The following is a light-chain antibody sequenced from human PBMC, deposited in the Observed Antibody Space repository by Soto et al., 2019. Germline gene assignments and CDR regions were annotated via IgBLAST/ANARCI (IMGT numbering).Light chain of an antibody. V-gene: IGKV3-20*01. CDR2: GAS. CDR3: QQYGSSPLLT. Sequence: EIVLTQSPGTLSLSPGERATLSCRASQSVSSSYLAWYQQKPGQAPRLLIYGASSRATGIPDRFSGSGSATDFTLTISRQEAEDFAVYYCQQYGSSPLLTFGPGTKVDIK. J-gene: IGKJ3*01. CDR1: QSVSSSY.